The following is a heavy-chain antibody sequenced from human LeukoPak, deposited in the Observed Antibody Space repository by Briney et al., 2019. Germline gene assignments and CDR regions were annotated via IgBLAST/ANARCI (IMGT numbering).Heavy chain of an antibody. V-gene: IGHV3-30*18. CDR1: GFTFSSYG. Sequence: GVSLRLSCAASGFTFSSYGMHWVRQVPGKGLEWVAVISYDGSNKHYADSVKGRFTISRDNSKNTLYLQMNSLRAEDTAVYYCAKGSKRHPYYYYYGMDVWGQGTTVTVSS. J-gene: IGHJ6*02. CDR2: ISYDGSNK. CDR3: AKGSKRHPYYYYYGMDV. D-gene: IGHD6-6*01.